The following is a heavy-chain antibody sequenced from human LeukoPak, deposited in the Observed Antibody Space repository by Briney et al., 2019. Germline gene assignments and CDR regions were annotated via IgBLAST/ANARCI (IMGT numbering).Heavy chain of an antibody. CDR3: AGPYCSSNSCRSYYGMDV. Sequence: GGSLRLSCAASGFTVSSNHMSWVRQAPGKGLEWVSVIYNGDITYYADSVKGRFTISRHNSKNTLYLQMNSLRAEDTAVYYCAGPYCSSNSCRSYYGMDVWGQGTTVTVSS. CDR1: GFTVSSNH. V-gene: IGHV3-53*01. D-gene: IGHD2-2*01. CDR2: IYNGDIT. J-gene: IGHJ6*02.